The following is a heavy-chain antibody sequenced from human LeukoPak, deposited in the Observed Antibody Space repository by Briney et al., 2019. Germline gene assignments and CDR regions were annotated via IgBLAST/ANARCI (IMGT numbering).Heavy chain of an antibody. Sequence: SETLSLTCTVSGGSMSPYHWSWIRQPPGKGLEWTGYIYYSGSTNYNPSLKSRVTISVDTSKNQFSLKLSSVTAADTAVYYCARGLIYDSSGGYYFDYWGQGTLVTVSS. J-gene: IGHJ4*02. CDR1: GGSMSPYH. CDR2: IYYSGST. V-gene: IGHV4-59*12. CDR3: ARGLIYDSSGGYYFDY. D-gene: IGHD3-22*01.